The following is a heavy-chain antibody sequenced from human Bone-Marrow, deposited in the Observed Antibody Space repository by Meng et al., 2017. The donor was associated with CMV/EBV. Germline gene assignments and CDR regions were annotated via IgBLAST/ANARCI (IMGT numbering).Heavy chain of an antibody. CDR3: TRGFPGGGHAVFSDC. CDR2: IHVSGTT. D-gene: IGHD3-16*01. V-gene: IGHV4-59*01. Sequence: SETLSLTCRVSGGSISGYYWTWIRHSPGKRLEWIGWIHVSGTTSFNPSLKSRVTILIDASENQFSLNLKSVTAADTAVYYCTRGFPGGGHAVFSDCWGQGKLVTVSS. J-gene: IGHJ4*02. CDR1: GGSISGYY.